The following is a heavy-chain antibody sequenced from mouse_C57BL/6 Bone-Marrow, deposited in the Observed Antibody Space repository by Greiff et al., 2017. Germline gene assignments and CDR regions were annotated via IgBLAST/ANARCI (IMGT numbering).Heavy chain of an antibody. CDR2: IDPSDSYT. CDR3: AVDRGYAMDY. V-gene: IGHV1-69*01. CDR1: GYTFTSYW. J-gene: IGHJ4*01. Sequence: QVQLQQSGAELVMPGASVKLSCKASGYTFTSYWMHWVKQRPGQGLEWIGEIDPSDSYTNYNQKFKGKSRLTVDKSSSTAYMQLSSLTSEDSAVYYCAVDRGYAMDYWGQGTSVTVSS. D-gene: IGHD3-2*01.